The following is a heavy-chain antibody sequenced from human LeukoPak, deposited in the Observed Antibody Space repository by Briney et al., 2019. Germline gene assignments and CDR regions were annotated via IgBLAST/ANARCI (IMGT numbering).Heavy chain of an antibody. D-gene: IGHD2-15*01. CDR2: INPNSGGT. V-gene: IGHV1-2*02. Sequence: ASVKVSCKASGYTFTGYYMHWVRQAPGQGLEWMGWINPNSGGTNYAQKFQGRVTMTRDTSISTAYMELSRLRSDDTAAYYCARAPKVYCSGGSCYSIWFDPWGQGTLVTVSS. CDR3: ARAPKVYCSGGSCYSIWFDP. J-gene: IGHJ5*02. CDR1: GYTFTGYY.